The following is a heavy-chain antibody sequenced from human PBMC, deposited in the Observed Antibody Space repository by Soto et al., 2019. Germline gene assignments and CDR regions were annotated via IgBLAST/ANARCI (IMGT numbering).Heavy chain of an antibody. CDR3: ARGPGSSPGTNDDFWSGYHHYYYYGMDV. Sequence: ASVKVSCKASGYTFTSYDINWVRQATGQGLEWMGWMNPNSGNTGYAQKFQGRVTMTRNTSISTAYMELSSLRSEDTAVYYCARGPGSSPGTNDDFWSGYHHYYYYGMDVWGQGTTVTVSS. CDR2: MNPNSGNT. J-gene: IGHJ6*02. D-gene: IGHD3-3*01. V-gene: IGHV1-8*01. CDR1: GYTFTSYD.